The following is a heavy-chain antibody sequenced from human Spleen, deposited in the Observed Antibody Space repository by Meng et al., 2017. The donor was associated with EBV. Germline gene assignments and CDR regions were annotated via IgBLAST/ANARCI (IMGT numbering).Heavy chain of an antibody. CDR1: GASIYSNNAV. CDR2: KYYRSKCYN. V-gene: IGHV6-1*01. Sequence: QLLQSGPGVVEYSQTPSVPCGISGASIYSNNAVLKWIRQSPSRGIEWLGRKYYRSKCYNDYAVSVKSRITVNLDTSKNQLSLHMNSVTPEDTAVYYCAYFGDLPPLWWGQGTLVTVSS. D-gene: IGHD3-16*01. J-gene: IGHJ4*02. CDR3: AYFGDLPPLW.